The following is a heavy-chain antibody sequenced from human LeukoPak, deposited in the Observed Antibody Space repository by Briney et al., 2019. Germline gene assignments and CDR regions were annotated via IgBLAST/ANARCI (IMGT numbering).Heavy chain of an antibody. J-gene: IGHJ6*02. CDR2: IYYSGST. CDR1: GGSISSYY. Sequence: SETLSLTCTVSGGSISSYYWSWIRQPPGKGLEWIGYIYYSGSTNYNPSLKSRVTISVDTSKNQFSLKLSSVIAADTAVYYCARHVGIQLWPTKYYYYGMDVWGQGTTVTVSS. V-gene: IGHV4-59*08. CDR3: ARHVGIQLWPTKYYYYGMDV. D-gene: IGHD5-18*01.